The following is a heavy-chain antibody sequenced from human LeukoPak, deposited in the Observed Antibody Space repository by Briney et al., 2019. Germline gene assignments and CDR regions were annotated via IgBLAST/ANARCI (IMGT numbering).Heavy chain of an antibody. CDR3: ARDLRYYDILTAQNY. Sequence: GGSLRLSCAASGFTFSSYSMNWVRQAPGKGLEWVSYISSSSSTIYYADSVKGRFTISRDNAKNSLYLQMNSLRAEDTAVYYCARDLRYYDILTAQNYWGQGTLVTVPS. CDR2: ISSSSSTI. V-gene: IGHV3-48*04. J-gene: IGHJ4*02. D-gene: IGHD3-9*01. CDR1: GFTFSSYS.